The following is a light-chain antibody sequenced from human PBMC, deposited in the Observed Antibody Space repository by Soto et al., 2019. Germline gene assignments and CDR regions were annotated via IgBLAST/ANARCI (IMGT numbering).Light chain of an antibody. J-gene: IGKJ1*01. V-gene: IGKV1-39*01. CDR2: AAS. Sequence: DIQMTQSPSSLSASVGDRVTITCRASQSSSSYLNWYQQKPGKAPKLLNYAASSLQSGVPSRFSGSGSGTDFTLTISSLQPEDFATYYCQQSYSTRWTFGQGTKLEIK. CDR3: QQSYSTRWT. CDR1: QSSSSY.